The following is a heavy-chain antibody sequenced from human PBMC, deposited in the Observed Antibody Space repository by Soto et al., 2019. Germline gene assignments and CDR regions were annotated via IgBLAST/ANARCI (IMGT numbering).Heavy chain of an antibody. CDR2: VHYDGTKK. V-gene: IGHV3-30*02. Sequence: GGSLRLSCAPSGFTFSSYVMHWVRQAPGKGLEWVAVVHYDGTKKYYADSVRGRFTISRDNSKNTLYLQMNSLRAEDTAVYYCAKVILPLADDAFDIWGQGTMVTVSS. J-gene: IGHJ3*02. CDR3: AKVILPLADDAFDI. CDR1: GFTFSSYV. D-gene: IGHD6-19*01.